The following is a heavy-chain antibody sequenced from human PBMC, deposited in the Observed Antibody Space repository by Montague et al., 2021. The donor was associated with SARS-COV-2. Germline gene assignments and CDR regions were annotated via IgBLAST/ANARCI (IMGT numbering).Heavy chain of an antibody. V-gene: IGHV4-39*02. Sequence: SETLSLTCTVSGGSISSSSYYWGWIRQPPGKGLEWIGSIYYSGTTYYXXXLRSRVTMSVDTSKNQFSLRLSSVTAADTAVFYCAREDAGGRYFDPWGQGTLVTVSS. CDR2: IYYSGTT. D-gene: IGHD2-8*02. CDR3: AREDAGGRYFDP. J-gene: IGHJ2*01. CDR1: GGSISSSSYY.